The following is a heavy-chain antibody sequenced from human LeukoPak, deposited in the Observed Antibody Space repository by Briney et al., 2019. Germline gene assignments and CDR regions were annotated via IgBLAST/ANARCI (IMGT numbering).Heavy chain of an antibody. V-gene: IGHV3-33*01. Sequence: GRSLRLSCAASGFNFGTYSMHWARPAPGKGLEWVAVIWYDGSNEDYVDSVKGRFTISRDNSKDTLYLQMNSLRAEDTAVYYCAREMAVWGQGALVTVSS. CDR1: GFNFGTYS. D-gene: IGHD2-8*01. J-gene: IGHJ4*02. CDR3: AREMAV. CDR2: IWYDGSNE.